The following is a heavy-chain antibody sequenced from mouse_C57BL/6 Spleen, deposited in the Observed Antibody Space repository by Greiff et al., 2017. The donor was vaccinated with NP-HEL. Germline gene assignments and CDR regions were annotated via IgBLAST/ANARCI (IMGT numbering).Heavy chain of an antibody. J-gene: IGHJ4*01. CDR1: GYTFTSYW. CDR3: ARSDWDYGSSLYAMDY. D-gene: IGHD1-1*01. CDR2: IYPGSGST. Sequence: QVQLQQPGAELVKPGASVKMSCKASGYTFTSYWITWVKQRPGQGLEWIGDIYPGSGSTNYNEKFKSKATLTVDTSSSTAYMQLSSLTSEDSAVYYCARSDWDYGSSLYAMDYWGQGTSVTVSS. V-gene: IGHV1-55*01.